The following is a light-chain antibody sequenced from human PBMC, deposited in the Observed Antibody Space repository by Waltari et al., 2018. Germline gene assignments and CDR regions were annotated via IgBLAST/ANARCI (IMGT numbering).Light chain of an antibody. CDR3: CSFAGSVTFVV. CDR2: EVT. CDR1: SSYVGSYNL. Sequence: QSALTQPPSVSGSPGQSITIFCSGTSSYVGSYNLSPLYPQHPRKAPKVIIYEVTKRPSGVSNRFSGSKSGNTASLTISGLQAEDEAEYFCCSFAGSVTFVVFGGGTKVTVL. J-gene: IGLJ2*01. V-gene: IGLV2-23*02.